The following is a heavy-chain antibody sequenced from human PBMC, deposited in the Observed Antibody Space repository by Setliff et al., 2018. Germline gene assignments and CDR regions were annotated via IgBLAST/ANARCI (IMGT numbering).Heavy chain of an antibody. V-gene: IGHV1-3*01. CDR3: ASLGYCSSTSCWPYYYYGMDV. CDR2: INAGSGNT. D-gene: IGHD2-2*01. J-gene: IGHJ6*02. Sequence: GASVKVSCKASGYTFTSYAMHWVRQAPGQRLEWMGWINAGSGNTKYSQKFQGRVTITRDTSASTAYMELSSLRSEDTAVYYCASLGYCSSTSCWPYYYYGMDVWGQGTTVTVSS. CDR1: GYTFTSYA.